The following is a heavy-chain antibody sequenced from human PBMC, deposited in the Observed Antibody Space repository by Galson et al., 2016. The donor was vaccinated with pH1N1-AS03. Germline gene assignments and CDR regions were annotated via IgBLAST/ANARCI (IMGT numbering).Heavy chain of an antibody. CDR1: GGSISSYY. V-gene: IGHV4-59*08. J-gene: IGHJ4*02. CDR2: IFYNGTT. CDR3: ARFPDYGDDVGH. Sequence: ETLSLTCTVSGGSISSYYWSWIRQPPGKRLEWIGYIFYNGTTNYNPSLKSRVTISVDTSKNQFSLKLTSVTAADTAVYYCARFPDYGDDVGHWGQGTLVTVSS. D-gene: IGHD4-17*01.